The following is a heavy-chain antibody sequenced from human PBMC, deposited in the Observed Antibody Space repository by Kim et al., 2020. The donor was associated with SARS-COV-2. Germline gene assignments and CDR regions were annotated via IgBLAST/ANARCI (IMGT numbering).Heavy chain of an antibody. V-gene: IGHV3-7*01. CDR3: AGYYYASGSPH. J-gene: IGHJ4*02. CDR2: IKPDGSQK. CDR1: RLTFSNYW. D-gene: IGHD3-10*01. Sequence: GGSLRLSCAASRLTFSNYWMNWVRLAPGKGLEWVGNIKPDGSQKNYVDSVKGRFTISRDNAQNSVYLQMNSLRAEDTAVYFCAGYYYASGSPHWGQGTLVTVSS.